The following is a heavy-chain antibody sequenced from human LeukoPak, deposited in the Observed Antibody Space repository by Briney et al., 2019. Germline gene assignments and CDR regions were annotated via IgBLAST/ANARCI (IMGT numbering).Heavy chain of an antibody. CDR1: GGSISSYY. Sequence: SGPGLVKPSETLSLTCTVSGGSISSYYWSWIRQPPGKGLEWIGYIYYSGSTNYNPSLKSRVTISVDTSKNQFSLKLSSVTAADTAVYYCAGPMRDPSRDGYNNWGQGTMVTVSS. V-gene: IGHV4-59*01. J-gene: IGHJ3*02. D-gene: IGHD5-24*01. CDR3: AGPMRDPSRDGYNN. CDR2: IYYSGST.